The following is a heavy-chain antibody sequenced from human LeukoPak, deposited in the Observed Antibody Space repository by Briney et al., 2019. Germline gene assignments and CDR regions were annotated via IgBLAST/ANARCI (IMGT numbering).Heavy chain of an antibody. CDR2: FDPEDGET. V-gene: IGHV1-24*01. J-gene: IGHJ3*02. Sequence: ASVKVSCKVSGYTLTELSMHWVRQAPGKGLEWMGGFDPEDGETIYAQKFQGRVTMTEDTSTDTAYMELSSLRSEDTAVYYCATAYCSSTSCSLGLDAFDIWGQGTMVTVSS. D-gene: IGHD2-2*01. CDR1: GYTLTELS. CDR3: ATAYCSSTSCSLGLDAFDI.